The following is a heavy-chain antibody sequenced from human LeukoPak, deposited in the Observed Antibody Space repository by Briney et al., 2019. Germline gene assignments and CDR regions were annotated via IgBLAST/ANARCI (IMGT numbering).Heavy chain of an antibody. CDR1: GFTFSSYG. CDR3: ARERGSYSSSWYVDY. Sequence: GGSLRLSCAASGFTFSSYGVHWVRQAPGKGLEWVAVIWYDGSNKYYADSVKGRFTISRDNSKNTLYLQMNSLRAEDTAVYYCARERGSYSSSWYVDYWGQGTLVTVSS. D-gene: IGHD6-13*01. J-gene: IGHJ4*02. V-gene: IGHV3-33*01. CDR2: IWYDGSNK.